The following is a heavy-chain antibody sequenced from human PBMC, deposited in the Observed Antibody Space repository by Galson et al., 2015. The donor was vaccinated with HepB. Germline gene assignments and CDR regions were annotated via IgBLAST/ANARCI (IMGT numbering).Heavy chain of an antibody. CDR1: GFTFSSYA. CDR3: ARARMVRGVSLYGMDV. V-gene: IGHV3-64*01. Sequence: SLRLSCAASGFTFSSYAMHWVRQAPGKGLEYVSAISSNGGSTYYANSVKGRFTISRDNSENTLYLQMGSLRAEDMAVYYCARARMVRGVSLYGMDVWGQGTTVTVSS. D-gene: IGHD3-10*01. CDR2: ISSNGGST. J-gene: IGHJ6*02.